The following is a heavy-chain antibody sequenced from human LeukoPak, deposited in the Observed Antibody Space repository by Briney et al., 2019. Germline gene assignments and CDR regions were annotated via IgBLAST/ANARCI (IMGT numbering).Heavy chain of an antibody. V-gene: IGHV3-11*04. CDR1: GFTFSDYY. Sequence: GGSLRLSCAASGFTFSDYYMSWIRQAPGKGLEGVSYISSSGSTIYYADSVKGRFTISRDNAKNSLYLQMNSLRAEDTAVYYCARGGTYGSGSYYSHYYYYYMDVWGKGTTVTVSS. D-gene: IGHD3-10*01. CDR3: ARGGTYGSGSYYSHYYYYYMDV. CDR2: ISSSGSTI. J-gene: IGHJ6*03.